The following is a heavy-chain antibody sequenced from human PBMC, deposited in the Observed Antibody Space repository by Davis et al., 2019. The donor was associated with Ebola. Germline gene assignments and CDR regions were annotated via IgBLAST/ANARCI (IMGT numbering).Heavy chain of an antibody. D-gene: IGHD2-2*02. CDR2: IWYDGSNK. J-gene: IGHJ4*02. CDR3: AKGGHCSSSSCFTALDY. Sequence: GESLKISCAASGFTFSSYGMHWVRQAPGKGLEWVVVIWYDGSNKYYVDSVKGRFTISRDNSKNILYLQMNSLRSEDTALYYCAKGGHCSSSSCFTALDYWGQGTLVTVSS. CDR1: GFTFSSYG. V-gene: IGHV3-33*06.